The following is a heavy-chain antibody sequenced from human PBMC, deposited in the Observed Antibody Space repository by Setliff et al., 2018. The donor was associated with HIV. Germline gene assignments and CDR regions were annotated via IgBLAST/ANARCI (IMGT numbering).Heavy chain of an antibody. J-gene: IGHJ4*02. D-gene: IGHD6-19*01. Sequence: SETLSLTCAVSGYSISSGYYWGWIRQPPGKGMEWIGSIYHSGSTYYNPSLKSRVTISVDTSKNQFSLKLSSVTAADTAVYYCARAVSHFDYWGQGTLVTVSS. V-gene: IGHV4-38-2*01. CDR1: GYSISSGYY. CDR2: IYHSGST. CDR3: ARAVSHFDY.